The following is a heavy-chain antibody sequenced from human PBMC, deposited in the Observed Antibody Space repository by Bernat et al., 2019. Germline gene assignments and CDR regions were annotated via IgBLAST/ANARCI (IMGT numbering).Heavy chain of an antibody. D-gene: IGHD2-21*02. V-gene: IGHV3-15*01. CDR3: TTVDIVVVTAPFDY. Sequence: EVQLVESGGGLVKPGGSLRLSCVASGFTFSNAWMSWVRQAPGKGLEWVGRIKSKTDGGTTDYAAPVKGRFTISRDDSKNTLYLQMNSLKTEDTAVYYCTTVDIVVVTAPFDYWGQGTLVTVSS. CDR1: GFTFSNAW. J-gene: IGHJ4*02. CDR2: IKSKTDGGTT.